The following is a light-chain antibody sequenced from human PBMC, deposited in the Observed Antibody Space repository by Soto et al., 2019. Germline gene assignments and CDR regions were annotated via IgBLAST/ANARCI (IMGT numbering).Light chain of an antibody. CDR1: QSISSY. J-gene: IGKJ1*01. V-gene: IGKV3-15*01. Sequence: EIVMTQAPSTLSVSPGERATISCRASQSISSYLAWYQQKPGQAPRLLIYGASTRATGIPARFSGSGSGTEFSLTISSLQSEDFAVYYCQQYNYWPPETFGQGTKVEIK. CDR2: GAS. CDR3: QQYNYWPPET.